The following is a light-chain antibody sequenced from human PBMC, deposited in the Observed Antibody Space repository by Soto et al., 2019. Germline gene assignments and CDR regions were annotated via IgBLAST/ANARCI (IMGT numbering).Light chain of an antibody. CDR3: AAWDGSLNGHV. J-gene: IGLJ1*01. Sequence: QAVVTQPPSVSGTLGQGVTISCSGSTSNIGENTVGWFQQLPGTAPKVLIYVTDKRPSGVPDRFSGSKSGTSAYLAISGLQSEDEADYYCAAWDGSLNGHVFGTGTTLTVL. V-gene: IGLV1-44*01. CDR2: VTD. CDR1: TSNIGENT.